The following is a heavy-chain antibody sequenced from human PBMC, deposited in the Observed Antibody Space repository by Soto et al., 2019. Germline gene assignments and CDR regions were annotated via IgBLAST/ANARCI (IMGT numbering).Heavy chain of an antibody. D-gene: IGHD6-13*01. Sequence: QVQLQESGPGLVKPSQTLSLTCTVSGGSISSGGYYWSWIRQHPGKGLEWIGYIYYSGSTYYNPSLKSRVTISVDTSKNPSSLKLSSVTAAATAVYYCARALIPVHSSSWSRHFDYWGQGTLVTVSS. CDR1: GGSISSGGYY. J-gene: IGHJ4*02. CDR3: ARALIPVHSSSWSRHFDY. CDR2: IYYSGST. V-gene: IGHV4-31*03.